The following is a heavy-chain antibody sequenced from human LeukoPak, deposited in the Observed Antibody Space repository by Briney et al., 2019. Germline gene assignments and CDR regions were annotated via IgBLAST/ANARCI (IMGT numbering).Heavy chain of an antibody. J-gene: IGHJ4*02. CDR1: GFTFSSYG. CDR2: ISGSGGNT. Sequence: GGSLRPSCAASGFTFSSYGTNWVRQAPGKGLEWVSAISGSGGNTYYADSVKGRFTISRDNAKNSLYLQMNSLRVEDTALYYCARRAPSHDFDDWGQGTLVTVSS. V-gene: IGHV3-21*01. CDR3: ARRAPSHDFDD.